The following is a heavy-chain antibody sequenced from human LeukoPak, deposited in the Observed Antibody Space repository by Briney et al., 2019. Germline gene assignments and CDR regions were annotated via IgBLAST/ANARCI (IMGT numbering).Heavy chain of an antibody. CDR1: GYTFTSYA. J-gene: IGHJ3*02. D-gene: IGHD6-13*01. CDR2: INAGNSNT. Sequence: ASVKVSCKASGYTFTSYAMHWVRQAPGQRLEWMGWINAGNSNTKYSQKFQGRVTITRDTSASTAYMELSSLRSEDTAVYYCARLYSSSWYGGGAFDIWGQGTMVTVSS. V-gene: IGHV1-3*01. CDR3: ARLYSSSWYGGGAFDI.